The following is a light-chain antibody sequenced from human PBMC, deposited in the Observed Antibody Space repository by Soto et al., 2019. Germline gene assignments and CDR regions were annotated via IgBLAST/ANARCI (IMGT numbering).Light chain of an antibody. Sequence: DIQMTQSPSSLSASVGDRVTLTCRASQSISSYLNWYQQKPGKAPKLLIYAASSLQSGVPSRFSGSGSGTDFTLTISSLQHEDFGTYYCQQSYSTPWTFGQGTKVEIK. CDR2: AAS. V-gene: IGKV1-39*01. J-gene: IGKJ1*01. CDR3: QQSYSTPWT. CDR1: QSISSY.